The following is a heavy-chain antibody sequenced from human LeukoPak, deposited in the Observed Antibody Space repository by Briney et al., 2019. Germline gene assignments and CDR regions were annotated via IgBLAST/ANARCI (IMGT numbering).Heavy chain of an antibody. CDR2: IIPIFGTA. D-gene: IGHD1-26*01. V-gene: IGHV1-69*05. CDR1: GYTFTSYG. Sequence: ASVQASCKASGYTFTSYGISWVRPAPGQGLEWMGGIIPIFGTANYAQKFQGRVTITTDESTSTAYMELSSLRSEDTAVYYCATDLWELPDYWGQGTLVTVSS. CDR3: ATDLWELPDY. J-gene: IGHJ4*02.